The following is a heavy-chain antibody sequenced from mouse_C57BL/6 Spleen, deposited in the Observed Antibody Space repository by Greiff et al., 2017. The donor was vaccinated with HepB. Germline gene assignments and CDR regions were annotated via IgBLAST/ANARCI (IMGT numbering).Heavy chain of an antibody. CDR3: ARIRDAMDY. V-gene: IGHV1-4*01. J-gene: IGHJ4*01. Sequence: QVQLQQSGAELARPGASVKISCKASGYTFTSYTMHWVKQRPGQGLEWIGYINPSSGYTKYNQKFKDKATLAADKSSSTAYMQLSSLTSEDSAVYYSARIRDAMDYWGQGTSVTVSS. D-gene: IGHD3-3*01. CDR1: GYTFTSYT. CDR2: INPSSGYT.